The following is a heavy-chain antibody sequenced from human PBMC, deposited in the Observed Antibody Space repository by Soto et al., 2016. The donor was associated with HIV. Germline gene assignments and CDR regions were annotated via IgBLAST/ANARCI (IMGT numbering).Heavy chain of an antibody. D-gene: IGHD3-22*01. CDR1: GFTFSSYS. Sequence: EVQLVESGGGLVQPGGSLRLSCAASGFTFSSYSMNWVRQAPGKGLEWVSYISSSSSTIYYADSVKGRFTISRDNAKNSLYLQMNSLRAEDTAVYYCARGRYYDSRWEVVGAFDIWGQGTMVTVSS. J-gene: IGHJ3*02. CDR2: ISSSSSTI. CDR3: ARGRYYDSRWEVVGAFDI. V-gene: IGHV3-48*04.